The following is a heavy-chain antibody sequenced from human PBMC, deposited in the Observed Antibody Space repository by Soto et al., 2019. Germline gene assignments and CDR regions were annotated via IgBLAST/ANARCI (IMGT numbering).Heavy chain of an antibody. CDR1: GGSFSGYY. Sequence: SETLSLTCAVYGGSFSGYYWSWIRQPPGKGLEWIGEINHSGGTNYNPSLKSRVTISVDMSKNQFSLKLSSATAADTAVYYCACTPGHYDFWSGYYGRQNWFDPWGQGTPVTVSS. J-gene: IGHJ5*02. V-gene: IGHV4-34*01. CDR2: INHSGGT. D-gene: IGHD3-3*01. CDR3: ACTPGHYDFWSGYYGRQNWFDP.